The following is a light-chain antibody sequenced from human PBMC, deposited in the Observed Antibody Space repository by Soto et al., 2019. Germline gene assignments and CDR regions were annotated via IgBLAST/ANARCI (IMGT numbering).Light chain of an antibody. Sequence: DIVMTQSPDSLAVSLGERATINCKSSQSVLYSSNNKNYLAWYQQKPGQPPKLLIYWASTRESGVPDRFSGSGSWTDFTLTISSLQAEDVAVYYCQQYYSSPWTFGQGNKVEIK. CDR1: QSVLYSSNNKNY. CDR3: QQYYSSPWT. J-gene: IGKJ1*01. CDR2: WAS. V-gene: IGKV4-1*01.